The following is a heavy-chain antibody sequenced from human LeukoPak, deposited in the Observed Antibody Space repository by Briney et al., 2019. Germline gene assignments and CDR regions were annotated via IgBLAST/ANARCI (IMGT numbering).Heavy chain of an antibody. Sequence: PGGSLRLSCVVSGFPFSSYAMSWVRQAPGKGLEWVSGISGSGDDTYYAASVKGRFIVSRDTSKNTLYLQMNSLRAEDTAVYYCARDSFTRHRLNPGIAVAGGLGYWGQGTLVTVSS. CDR3: ARDSFTRHRLNPGIAVAGGLGY. CDR1: GFPFSSYA. D-gene: IGHD6-19*01. CDR2: ISGSGDDT. V-gene: IGHV3-23*01. J-gene: IGHJ4*02.